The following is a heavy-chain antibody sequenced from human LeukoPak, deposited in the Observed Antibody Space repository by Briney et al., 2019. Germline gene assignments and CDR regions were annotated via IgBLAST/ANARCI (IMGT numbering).Heavy chain of an antibody. Sequence: SGTLSLTCAGSGGSISSNNWWGWVRQPPEKGLEWIGEIYHSGSPNYNPSLKSRVTISVDKSRNHFSLNLSSVTAADTAVYYCARVNINNWHSCDYWGQGTLVTVSS. CDR3: ARVNINNWHSCDY. V-gene: IGHV4-4*02. CDR2: IYHSGSP. J-gene: IGHJ4*02. CDR1: GGSISSNNW. D-gene: IGHD1-1*01.